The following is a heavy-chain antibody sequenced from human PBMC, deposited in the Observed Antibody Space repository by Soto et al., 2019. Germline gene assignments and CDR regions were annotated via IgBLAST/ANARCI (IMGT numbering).Heavy chain of an antibody. CDR3: AKVHRQWLLTPIDY. J-gene: IGHJ4*02. Sequence: AGGSLRLSCAASGFTFSSYAMSWVRQAPGKGLEWVSAISGSGGSTYYADSVKGRFTISRDNSKNTLYLQMNSLRAEDTAVYYCAKVHRQWLLTPIDYWGQGTLVTVSS. D-gene: IGHD3-22*01. CDR2: ISGSGGST. CDR1: GFTFSSYA. V-gene: IGHV3-23*01.